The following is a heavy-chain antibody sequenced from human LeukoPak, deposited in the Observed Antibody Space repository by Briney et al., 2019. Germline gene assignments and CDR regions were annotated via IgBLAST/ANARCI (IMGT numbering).Heavy chain of an antibody. CDR3: AKGYCSSSSCYSYAFDI. V-gene: IGHV3-23*01. J-gene: IGHJ3*02. Sequence: GGPLRLSCAASGFTFSSYAMSWVRQAPGKGLEWVSAISGSGGSTYYADSVKGRFTISRDNSKNTLYLQMNSLRAEDTAVYYCAKGYCSSSSCYSYAFDIWGQGTVVTVSS. CDR1: GFTFSSYA. CDR2: ISGSGGST. D-gene: IGHD2-2*01.